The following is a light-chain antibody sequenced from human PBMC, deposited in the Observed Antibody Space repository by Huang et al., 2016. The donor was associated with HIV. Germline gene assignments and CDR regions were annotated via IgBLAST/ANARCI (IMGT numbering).Light chain of an antibody. Sequence: EIVLTQSPATLSLSPGERATLSCRATQSVGSYLAWYQQKPGQAPRLLIYDVSKRATGLPARFSGSGSGTDFTLTISGLEPEDFAVYYCQQRYSWPLTFGGGTKVDFK. CDR3: QQRYSWPLT. V-gene: IGKV3-11*01. CDR1: QSVGSY. J-gene: IGKJ4*01. CDR2: DVS.